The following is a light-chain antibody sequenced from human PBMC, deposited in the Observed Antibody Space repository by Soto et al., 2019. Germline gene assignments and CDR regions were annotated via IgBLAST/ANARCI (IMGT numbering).Light chain of an antibody. CDR2: DVS. CDR3: SSYTRSSTYV. CDR1: SSDVGAYNY. V-gene: IGLV2-14*03. Sequence: QSVLTQPASVSGSPGQSITMSCTGTSSDVGAYNYVSWYQQYPGKAPKLLIYDVSHRPAGVSDRFSGSKSGNTASLTISGLQAEDEADYYCSSYTRSSTYVFGTGTKLTVL. J-gene: IGLJ1*01.